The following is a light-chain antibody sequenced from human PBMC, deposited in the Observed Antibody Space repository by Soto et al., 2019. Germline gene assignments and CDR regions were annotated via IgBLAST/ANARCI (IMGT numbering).Light chain of an antibody. J-gene: IGKJ4*01. V-gene: IGKV3-11*01. CDR2: DAS. Sequence: EIVLTQSPATLSLSPGERATLSCRASQGVSSYLAWYQQKPGQAPRLLIYDASSRATGIPARFSGSGSGTDFTLTISSLEPEAFAVYYCQQRSNWLFGGGTKVEIK. CDR1: QGVSSY. CDR3: QQRSNWL.